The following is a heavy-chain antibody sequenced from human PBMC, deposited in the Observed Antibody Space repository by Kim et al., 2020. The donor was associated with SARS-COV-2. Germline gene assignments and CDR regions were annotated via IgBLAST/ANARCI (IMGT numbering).Heavy chain of an antibody. J-gene: IGHJ6*02. V-gene: IGHV3-9*01. Sequence: GGSLRLSCAASGFTFGDYAMHWVRQAPGKGLEWVSGISWNSGSIGYADSVKGRFTISRDNAKNSLYLQMNSLRAEDTALYYCAKARVGATPPDGMDVWGQGTTVTVSS. CDR3: AKARVGATPPDGMDV. CDR2: ISWNSGSI. CDR1: GFTFGDYA. D-gene: IGHD1-26*01.